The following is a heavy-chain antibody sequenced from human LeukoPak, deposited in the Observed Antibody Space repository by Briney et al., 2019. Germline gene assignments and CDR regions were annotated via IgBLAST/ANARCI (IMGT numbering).Heavy chain of an antibody. CDR1: GGSISSVGYY. CDR2: IYPSGNT. J-gene: IGHJ4*02. CDR3: ARGMVRGVEDYFDY. V-gene: IGHV4-61*02. D-gene: IGHD3-10*01. Sequence: PSETLSLTCTVSGGSISSVGYYWTWLRQPAGNALEWIGRIYPSGNTMYNPSLTSRVTISVDTSKNQLSLKLNSVTAADTAVYYCARGMVRGVEDYFDYWGQGTLVTVSS.